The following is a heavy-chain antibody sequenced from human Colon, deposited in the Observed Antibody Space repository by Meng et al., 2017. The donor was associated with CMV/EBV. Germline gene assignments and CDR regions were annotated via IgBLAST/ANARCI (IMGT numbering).Heavy chain of an antibody. CDR3: ARAPTGTTPYNWFDP. J-gene: IGHJ5*02. CDR1: GFTFSSYA. V-gene: IGHV3-30-3*01. Sequence: GGSLRLSCAASGFTFSSYAMHWVRQAPGKGLEWVAVMSYDGSNKYYADSVMGRFTISRDNSKNILYLQMNSLRAEDTAAYYCARAPTGTTPYNWFDPWGQGTLVTVSS. CDR2: MSYDGSNK. D-gene: IGHD1-1*01.